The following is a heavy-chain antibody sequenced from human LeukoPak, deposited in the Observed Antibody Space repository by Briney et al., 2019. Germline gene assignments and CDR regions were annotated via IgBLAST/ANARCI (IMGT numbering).Heavy chain of an antibody. D-gene: IGHD4-17*01. CDR2: ISSSGNTI. CDR1: GFTFSTYE. CDR3: VRTMITVTRFDY. J-gene: IGHJ4*02. V-gene: IGHV3-48*03. Sequence: PGESLRLSCAASGFTFSTYEMNWVRQAPGKGLEGVSYISSSGNTIYYGDSVKGRFTTSRDNANNSLYLQMNSLRAEDTAVYYCVRTMITVTRFDYWGQGTLVTVSS.